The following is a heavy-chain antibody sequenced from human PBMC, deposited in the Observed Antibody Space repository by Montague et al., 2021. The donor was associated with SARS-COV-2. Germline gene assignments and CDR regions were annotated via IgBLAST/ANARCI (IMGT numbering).Heavy chain of an antibody. J-gene: IGHJ6*02. CDR3: ARVGRQQLGRLSGMDV. CDR2: IYTSGST. V-gene: IGHV4-39*07. CDR1: GGSISSSSYY. D-gene: IGHD6-13*01. Sequence: SETLSLTCTVSGGSISSSSYYWGWIRQPPGKGLEWIGSIYTSGSTYYNPSLKSRVTISVDTSKNQFSLKLGSVTAADTAVYYCARVGRQQLGRLSGMDVWGQGTTVTVSS.